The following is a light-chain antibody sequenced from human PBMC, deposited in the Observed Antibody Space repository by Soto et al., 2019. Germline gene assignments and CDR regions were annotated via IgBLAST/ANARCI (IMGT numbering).Light chain of an antibody. CDR1: SSDVGVYDF. CDR2: DVS. J-gene: IGLJ2*01. Sequence: QSALTQPASVSGSPGQSITISCTGTSSDVGVYDFVSWYQQHPAKAPKLLIYDVSYRPSGVSDRFSGSTSGNTAALTISGRQAEDEADYYCCSYTSSSTVLFGGGTKLTVL. CDR3: CSYTSSSTVL. V-gene: IGLV2-14*01.